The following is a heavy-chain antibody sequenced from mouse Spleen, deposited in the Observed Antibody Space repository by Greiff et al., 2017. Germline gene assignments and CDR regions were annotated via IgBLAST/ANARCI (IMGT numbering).Heavy chain of an antibody. J-gene: IGHJ3*01. D-gene: IGHD2-1*01. V-gene: IGHV1-72*01. CDR2: IDPNSGGT. CDR1: GYTFTSYW. CDR3: ARIPYGNYEAWFAY. Sequence: VKLQESGAELVKPGASVKLSCKASGYTFTSYWMHWVKQRPGRGLEWIGRIDPNSGGTKYNEKFKSKATLTVDKPSSTAYMQLSSLTSEDSAVYYCARIPYGNYEAWFAYWGQGTLVTVSA.